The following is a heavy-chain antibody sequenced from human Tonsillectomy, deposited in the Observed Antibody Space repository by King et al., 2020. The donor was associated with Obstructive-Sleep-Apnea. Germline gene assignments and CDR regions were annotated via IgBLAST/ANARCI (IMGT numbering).Heavy chain of an antibody. D-gene: IGHD1-26*01. J-gene: IGHJ4*02. Sequence: VQLVQSGGGLVKPGGSLRLSCAASGFRFSDHYMTWIRRAPGKVLEWVSYISSSGTTIYYADSVKGRFTVSRDNAKNSLYVQMTSLRAEDTAVYYCARDGPGGSGSGSQYPVPDFDYWGQGTLVTVSS. CDR1: GFRFSDHY. CDR2: ISSSGTTI. V-gene: IGHV3-11*01. CDR3: ARDGPGGSGSGSQYPVPDFDY.